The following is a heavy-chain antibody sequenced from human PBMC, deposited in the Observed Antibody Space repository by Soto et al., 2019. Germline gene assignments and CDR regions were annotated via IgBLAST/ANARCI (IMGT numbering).Heavy chain of an antibody. CDR1: GGTFSSYA. V-gene: IGHV1-69*06. CDR2: IIPIFGTA. J-gene: IGHJ4*02. Sequence: SVKVSCKASGGTFSSYAISWVRQAPGQGLEWIGGIIPIFGTANYAQKFQGRVTITADKSTSTAYMELSSLRSEDTAVYYCARVSQPQTPFDYWGQGTLVTVSS. D-gene: IGHD2-2*01. CDR3: ARVSQPQTPFDY.